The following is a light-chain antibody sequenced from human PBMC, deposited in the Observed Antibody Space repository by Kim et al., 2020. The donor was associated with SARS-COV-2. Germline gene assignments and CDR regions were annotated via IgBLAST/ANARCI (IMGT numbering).Light chain of an antibody. V-gene: IGLV3-9*01. CDR3: QVLDSNSVV. CDR2: RDY. CDR1: NIGRKN. Sequence: SYELTQPLSVSVALGQTARITCGGNNIGRKNVHWYQQKPGQAPVLVIYRDYNRPSGIPERFSGSNSGNTATLTISRAQAGDEADYYCQVLDSNSVVFGGG. J-gene: IGLJ2*01.